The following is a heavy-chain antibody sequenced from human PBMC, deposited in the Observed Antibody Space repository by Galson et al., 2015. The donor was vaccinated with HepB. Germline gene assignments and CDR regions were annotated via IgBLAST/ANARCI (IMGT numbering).Heavy chain of an antibody. D-gene: IGHD4-17*01. Sequence: ETLSLTCTVSTDSISSNYWSWTRQPAGKGLEWIGRIYTSGSTNYNPSLKSRVTMSVDTSKKQFSLKLSSVTAADTAVYYCARTIFRSGDYVVWYFDLWGRGTLVTVSS. CDR1: TDSISSNY. CDR3: ARTIFRSGDYVVWYFDL. CDR2: IYTSGST. J-gene: IGHJ2*01. V-gene: IGHV4-4*07.